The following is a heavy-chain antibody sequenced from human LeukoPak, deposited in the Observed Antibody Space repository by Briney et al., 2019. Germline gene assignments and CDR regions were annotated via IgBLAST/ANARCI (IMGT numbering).Heavy chain of an antibody. CDR3: ASVYSGYDLCQLDY. CDR1: GYTFTSYG. CDR2: INPNSGGT. J-gene: IGHJ4*02. D-gene: IGHD5-12*01. Sequence: ASVKVSCKASGYTFTSYGISWVRQAPGQGLEWMGWINPNSGGTNFAQNFQGRVTLTRVTSISTAYMELSSLISEDTAVYYCASVYSGYDLCQLDYWGQGTLVTVSS. V-gene: IGHV1-2*02.